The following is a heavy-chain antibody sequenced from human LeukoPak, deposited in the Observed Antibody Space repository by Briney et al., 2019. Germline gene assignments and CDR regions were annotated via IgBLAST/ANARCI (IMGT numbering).Heavy chain of an antibody. CDR2: IYYTGST. J-gene: IGHJ3*02. D-gene: IGHD3-22*01. CDR3: ARARDYYDSSDYYYEGDAFDI. CDR1: GGSISSYS. Sequence: PSETLSLTCTVSGGSISSYSWNWIRQPPGKGLEWIGYIYYTGSTNYNPSLKSRVTISVDTSKNQFSLKLSSVTAADTAVYYCARARDYYDSSDYYYEGDAFDIWGQGTMVTVSS. V-gene: IGHV4-59*01.